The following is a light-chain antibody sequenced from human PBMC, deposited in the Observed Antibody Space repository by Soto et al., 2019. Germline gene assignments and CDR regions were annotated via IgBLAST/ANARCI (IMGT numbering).Light chain of an antibody. CDR1: QSINNY. V-gene: IGKV1-39*01. J-gene: IGKJ4*01. CDR2: STS. Sequence: DIPMTQSPSSLSAFVGDTVSITCRASQSINNYLNWYQQKPGKAPNLLIYSTSTLESGVPSRFSGSGYGTDFTLTIRGLQPEDFATYYCQQTYSIPQTFGGGTKVEIK. CDR3: QQTYSIPQT.